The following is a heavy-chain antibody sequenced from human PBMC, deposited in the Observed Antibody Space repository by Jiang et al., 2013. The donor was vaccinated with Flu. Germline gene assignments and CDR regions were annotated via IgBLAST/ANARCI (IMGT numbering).Heavy chain of an antibody. CDR1: GYTFTTYA. CDR2: INAGNGNT. J-gene: IGHJ5*02. D-gene: IGHD2-2*01. CDR3: ARGIVVEPSANWFDP. Sequence: SGAEVKKPGASVKVSCKASGYTFTTYAMHWVRQAPGQRLEWMGWINAGNGNTKYSQRFQGRVAITRDTSASTAYMELSSLGSEDTAVYYCARGIVVEPSANWFDPWGQGTPGHRLL. V-gene: IGHV1-3*01.